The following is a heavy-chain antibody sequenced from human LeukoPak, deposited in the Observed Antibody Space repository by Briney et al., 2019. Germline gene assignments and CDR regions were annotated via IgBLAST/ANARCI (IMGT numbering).Heavy chain of an antibody. J-gene: IGHJ6*02. V-gene: IGHV3-74*01. Sequence: GGSLRLSCAASGFTFSSYWMHWVRQAPGKGLVWVSRISSDGSSTSYADSVKGRFTISRDNAKNTLYLQMNSLRAEDTAVYYCARGERQLWPRSGMDVWGQGTTVTVSS. D-gene: IGHD5-18*01. CDR2: ISSDGSST. CDR3: ARGERQLWPRSGMDV. CDR1: GFTFSSYW.